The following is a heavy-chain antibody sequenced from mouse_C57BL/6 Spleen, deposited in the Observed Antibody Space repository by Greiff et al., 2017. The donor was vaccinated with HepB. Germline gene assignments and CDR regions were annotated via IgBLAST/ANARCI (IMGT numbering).Heavy chain of an antibody. CDR1: GYTFTDYN. Sequence: VQLQQSGPELVKPGASVKISCKASGYTFTDYNMDWVKQSHGKSLEWIGDINPNNGGTIYNQKFKGKATLTVDKSSSTAYMELRRLTSEYTAVYYCARGDQFMDYWGKGTSVTVSS. CDR2: INPNNGGT. CDR3: ARGDQFMDY. V-gene: IGHV1-18*01. J-gene: IGHJ4*01.